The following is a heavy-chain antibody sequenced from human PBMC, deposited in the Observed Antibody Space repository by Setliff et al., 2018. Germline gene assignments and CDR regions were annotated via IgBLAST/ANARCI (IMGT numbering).Heavy chain of an antibody. CDR1: GSTFSNYY. CDR3: AREKKARSPDSSGRMEDAFDI. V-gene: IGHV4-4*02. D-gene: IGHD3-22*01. Sequence: GSLRLSCAASGSTFSNYYMTWIRQAPGKGLEWIGEIYHSGSTNYNPSLKSRVTISVDKSKNQFSLKLSSVTAADTAVYYCAREKKARSPDSSGRMEDAFDIWGQGTMVTVSS. CDR2: IYHSGST. J-gene: IGHJ3*02.